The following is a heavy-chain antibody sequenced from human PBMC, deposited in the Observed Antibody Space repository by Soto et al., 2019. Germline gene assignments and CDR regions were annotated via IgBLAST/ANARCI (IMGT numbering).Heavy chain of an antibody. CDR3: SYDSSRGDY. Sequence: RRLSCAASGFAFSSAWMSWVRQAPGKGLEWVGRLKSEAAGGTTDYAAPVKGRFTISRDDSKNTLYLQMNSLKTDDTAVYYCSYDSSRGDYWGLGTLVTVSS. V-gene: IGHV3-15*01. J-gene: IGHJ4*02. CDR2: LKSEAAGGTT. D-gene: IGHD3-22*01. CDR1: GFAFSSAW.